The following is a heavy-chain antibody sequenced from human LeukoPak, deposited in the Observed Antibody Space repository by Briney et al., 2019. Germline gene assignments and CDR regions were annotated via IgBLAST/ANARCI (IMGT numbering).Heavy chain of an antibody. CDR2: IYYSVST. Sequence: PSETLSLTCTVSGGSISRCYWSWIRQPPGKGLEWIGYIYYSVSTNYNPSLKSRVTISVDTSKNHLSLKLSSVTAADTAVYYCARDSAFWSGYSPVWGQGTTVTVSS. D-gene: IGHD3-3*01. CDR3: ARDSAFWSGYSPV. V-gene: IGHV4-59*12. CDR1: GGSISRCY. J-gene: IGHJ6*02.